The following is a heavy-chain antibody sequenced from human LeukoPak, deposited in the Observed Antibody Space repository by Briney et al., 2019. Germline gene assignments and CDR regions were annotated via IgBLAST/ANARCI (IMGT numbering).Heavy chain of an antibody. D-gene: IGHD3-10*01. J-gene: IGHJ4*02. CDR3: ARDFGGR. V-gene: IGHV4-34*01. CDR2: INHSGST. CDR1: GGSFNDYY. Sequence: SETLSLTCAVYGGSFNDYYWTWIRQPPGKGLEWIGEINHSGSTNYNPSLKSRVTISVDTSKNQFSLKLSSVTAADTAVYYCARDFGGRWGQGTLVTVSS.